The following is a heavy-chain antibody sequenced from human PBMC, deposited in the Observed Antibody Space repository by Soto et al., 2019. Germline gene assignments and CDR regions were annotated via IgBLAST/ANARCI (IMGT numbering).Heavy chain of an antibody. CDR1: GYSFTSYW. CDR2: IYPGDSDT. J-gene: IGHJ3*02. V-gene: IGHV5-51*01. D-gene: IGHD6-13*01. CDR3: ASYNGGYSSSWYSPDAFDI. Sequence: GESLKISCKGSGYSFTSYWIGWVRQMPGKGLEWMGIIYPGDSDTRYSLSFQGQVTISADKSISTAYLQWSSLKASDTAMYYCASYNGGYSSSWYSPDAFDIWGQGTMVTVSS.